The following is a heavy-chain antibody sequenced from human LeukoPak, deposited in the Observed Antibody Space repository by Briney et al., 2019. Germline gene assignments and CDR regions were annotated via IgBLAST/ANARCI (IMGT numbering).Heavy chain of an antibody. V-gene: IGHV3-48*03. J-gene: IGHJ3*02. CDR3: ASKSGWFGELLSAFDI. CDR2: ISSSGSTI. CDR1: GFTFSSYE. D-gene: IGHD3-10*01. Sequence: GGALRLSCAASGFTFSSYEMNWVRQAPGKGLEWVSYISSSGSTIYYADSVKGRFTISRDNAKNSLYLQMNSLRAEDTAVYYCASKSGWFGELLSAFDIWGQGTMVTVSS.